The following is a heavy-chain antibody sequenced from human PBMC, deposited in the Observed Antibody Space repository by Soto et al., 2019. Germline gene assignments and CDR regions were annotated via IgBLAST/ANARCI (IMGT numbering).Heavy chain of an antibody. J-gene: IGHJ4*02. CDR1: GGSISSSNYY. CDR3: ARHKNGLHVLFDC. CDR2: IYYSGNT. V-gene: IGHV4-39*01. D-gene: IGHD1-1*01. Sequence: SETLSLTCSVSGGSISSSNYYWGWIRQPPGKGLEWIGSIYYSGNTYYNPSLKSRVTISVDTSKNHFSLKLNSVTAADTAVYYWARHKNGLHVLFDCWGQGTLVTVSS.